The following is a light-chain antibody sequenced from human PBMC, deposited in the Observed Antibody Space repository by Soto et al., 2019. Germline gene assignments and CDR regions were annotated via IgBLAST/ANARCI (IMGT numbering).Light chain of an antibody. J-gene: IGKJ1*01. CDR3: QQYGSSPRT. CDR1: QSVSSNY. CDR2: GAF. Sequence: EIVLTQSPGTLSLSPGERATFSCRASQSVSSNYLAWYQQKPGQAPRLLIYGAFKRATGIPDRVRGSGSGTDFTLTISRMEPEDFAVYCCQQYGSSPRTFGQGTKVDIK. V-gene: IGKV3-20*01.